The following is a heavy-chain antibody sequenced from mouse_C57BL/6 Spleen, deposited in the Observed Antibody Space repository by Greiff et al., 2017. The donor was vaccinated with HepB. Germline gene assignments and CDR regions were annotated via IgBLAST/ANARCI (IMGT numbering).Heavy chain of an antibody. J-gene: IGHJ4*01. D-gene: IGHD2-4*01. Sequence: VQLQQSGPGLVQPSQSLSITCTVSGFSLTSYGVHWVRQSPGKGLEWLGVIWRGGSTDYNAAFMSRLSITKDNSKSQVFFKMNSLQADDTAIYYCAKEDYDYDYYAMDYWGQGTSVTVSS. CDR2: IWRGGST. CDR1: GFSLTSYG. V-gene: IGHV2-5*01. CDR3: AKEDYDYDYYAMDY.